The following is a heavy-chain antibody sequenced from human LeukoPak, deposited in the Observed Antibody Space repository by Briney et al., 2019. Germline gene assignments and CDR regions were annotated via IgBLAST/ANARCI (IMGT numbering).Heavy chain of an antibody. Sequence: SGTLSLTCAVSGGSISSSNWWSWVRQPPGKGLEWIGEIYHSGSTNYNPSLKSRVTISVDKSKNQFSLKLSSVTAADTAVYYCARAQGSIAAAGCWVLWGPGTLVTVSS. J-gene: IGHJ4*02. D-gene: IGHD6-13*01. CDR1: GGSISSSNW. CDR2: IYHSGST. V-gene: IGHV4-4*02. CDR3: ARAQGSIAAAGCWVL.